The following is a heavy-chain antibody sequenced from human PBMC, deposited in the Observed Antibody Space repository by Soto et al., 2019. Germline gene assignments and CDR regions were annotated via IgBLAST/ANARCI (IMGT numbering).Heavy chain of an antibody. Sequence: GGSLRLSCAASGFAFSGYWMHLVRQAPGKGLVWVSRINSDGSSTSNADSVKGRFTISRDNAKNTLYLQMNSLRAEDTAVYYCARVGRSSWYWGQGALVTVSS. V-gene: IGHV3-74*01. D-gene: IGHD6-13*01. CDR2: INSDGSST. CDR1: GFAFSGYW. CDR3: ARVGRSSWY. J-gene: IGHJ4*02.